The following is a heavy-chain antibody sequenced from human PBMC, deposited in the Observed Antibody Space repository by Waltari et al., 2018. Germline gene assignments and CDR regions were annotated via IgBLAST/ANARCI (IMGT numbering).Heavy chain of an antibody. CDR1: GGSISSNSYY. D-gene: IGHD6-6*01. Sequence: QVQLQESGPGLVKPSETLSLTCTVSGGSISSNSYYWGWIRQPPGKGLEWIGSIFYSGNAYYNPSLKSRVTISVDTSKNQFSLKLTSVTAADTALYYCARGTGAEQLVLIRFDPWGQGTLVTVSS. J-gene: IGHJ5*02. CDR3: ARGTGAEQLVLIRFDP. V-gene: IGHV4-39*07. CDR2: IFYSGNA.